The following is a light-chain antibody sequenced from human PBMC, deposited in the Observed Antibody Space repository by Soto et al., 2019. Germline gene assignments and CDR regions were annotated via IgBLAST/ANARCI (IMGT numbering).Light chain of an antibody. J-gene: IGKJ1*01. CDR3: QQYNNWPRT. V-gene: IGKV3-15*01. CDR2: GAY. Sequence: EIVMRQSPVTLSVSPGEGATLSCWASQSIGRDVAWYQQRPGQAPRLLIYGAYTRAPGIPARFSGSGSGTDLTLTISGLLSEDFALYYCQQYNNWPRTFGQGTNV. CDR1: QSIGRD.